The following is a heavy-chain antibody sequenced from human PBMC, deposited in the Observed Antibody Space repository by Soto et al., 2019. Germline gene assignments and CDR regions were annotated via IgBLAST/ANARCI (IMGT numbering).Heavy chain of an antibody. V-gene: IGHV3-21*04. J-gene: IGHJ4*02. D-gene: IGHD2-15*01. Sequence: GESLKISCAASGFTFSRYGMNWLRQAPGKGLEWVASISSSTSYVYYADSVKGRFSTSRDNAKNILYLEMYALRSDDTAVYYCARVRGLVVVSLIDYWGQGTLVTVSS. CDR2: ISSSTSYV. CDR3: ARVRGLVVVSLIDY. CDR1: GFTFSRYG.